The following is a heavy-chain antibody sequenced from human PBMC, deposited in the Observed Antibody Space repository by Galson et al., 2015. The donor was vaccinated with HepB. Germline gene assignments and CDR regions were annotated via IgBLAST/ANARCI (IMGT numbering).Heavy chain of an antibody. V-gene: IGHV3-23*01. Sequence: SLRLSCAASGFTFSSYAMSWVRQAPGKGLEWVSAISGSGGSTYYADSVKGRFTISRDNSKNTLYLQMNSLRAEDTAVYYCAKVVADSSGGYDYWGQGTLVTVSS. CDR1: GFTFSSYA. D-gene: IGHD3-22*01. CDR3: AKVVADSSGGYDY. CDR2: ISGSGGST. J-gene: IGHJ4*02.